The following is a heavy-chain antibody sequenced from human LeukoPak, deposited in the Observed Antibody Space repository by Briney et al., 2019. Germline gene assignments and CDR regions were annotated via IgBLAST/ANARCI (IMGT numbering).Heavy chain of an antibody. J-gene: IGHJ5*02. CDR2: IYYSGST. V-gene: IGHV4-59*01. Sequence: SETLSLTCTVSGGSISSYYWSWTRQPPGKGLEWIGYIYYSGSTNYNPSLKSRVTISVDTSKNQFSLDLSSVTAADTAVYYCARARYNWFDPWGQGTLVTVSS. CDR3: ARARYNWFDP. CDR1: GGSISSYY.